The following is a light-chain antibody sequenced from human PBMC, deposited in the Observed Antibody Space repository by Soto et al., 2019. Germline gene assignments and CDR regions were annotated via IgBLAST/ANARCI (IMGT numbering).Light chain of an antibody. CDR3: CAYTSTSALYV. V-gene: IGLV2-14*01. Sequence: QSALTQPASVSGSPGQSITISCTGRRSDVGGYNYVSWYQQHPGKAPQVLIYEVSNRPSGVSNRFSGSKSGNTASLTIFGLQTDDEADYYCCAYTSTSALYVFGTGTKVTVL. J-gene: IGLJ1*01. CDR2: EVS. CDR1: RSDVGGYNY.